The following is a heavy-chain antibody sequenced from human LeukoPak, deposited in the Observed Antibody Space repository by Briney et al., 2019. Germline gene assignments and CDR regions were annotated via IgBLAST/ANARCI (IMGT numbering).Heavy chain of an antibody. V-gene: IGHV4-39*01. Sequence: PSETLSLTCTVSGGSISSSSYYWGWIRQPPGKGLEWIGSIYYSGSTYYNPSLKSRVTISVDTSKNQFSLKLSSVTAADTAVYHCARQRGSPMVVSSRSIDYWGQGTLVTVSS. J-gene: IGHJ4*02. CDR3: ARQRGSPMVVSSRSIDY. CDR2: IYYSGST. CDR1: GGSISSSSYY. D-gene: IGHD2-15*01.